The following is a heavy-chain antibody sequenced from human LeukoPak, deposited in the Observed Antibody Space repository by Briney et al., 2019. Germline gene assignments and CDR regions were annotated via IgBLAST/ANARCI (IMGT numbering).Heavy chain of an antibody. CDR2: IGTAGDT. Sequence: GGSLRLSCAASGFTFSSYDMHWVRQATGKGLEWVSAIGTAGDTYYPGSVKGRFTISRENAKNSLYLQMNSLRAGDTAVYYCARAGSNWHYVYWGQGTLVTVSS. D-gene: IGHD3-10*01. CDR3: ARAGSNWHYVY. J-gene: IGHJ4*02. CDR1: GFTFSSYD. V-gene: IGHV3-13*01.